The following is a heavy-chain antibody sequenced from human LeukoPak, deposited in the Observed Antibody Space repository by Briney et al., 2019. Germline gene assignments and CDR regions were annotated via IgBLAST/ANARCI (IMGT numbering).Heavy chain of an antibody. Sequence: ASVTVSCTASGYTFTTYGISCVRQAPGQGLEWMGWINPYNGDTKYAQKFQGRVRMTTDTSTNAAFMELRSLRSDDTAVYYCARDYGSGSYRFDYWGQGTLVTVSS. J-gene: IGHJ4*02. V-gene: IGHV1-18*01. CDR2: INPYNGDT. D-gene: IGHD3-10*01. CDR1: GYTFTTYG. CDR3: ARDYGSGSYRFDY.